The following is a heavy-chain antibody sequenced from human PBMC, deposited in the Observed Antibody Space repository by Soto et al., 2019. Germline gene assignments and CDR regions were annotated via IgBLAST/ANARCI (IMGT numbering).Heavy chain of an antibody. CDR1: GFTFSRYA. D-gene: IGHD3-22*01. CDR2: ISGSGAST. Sequence: VGSLRLSCAASGFTFSRYAMNWVRQAPGKGLEWVSTISGSGASTYYADSVKGRFTISRDNSKNTLYLQMNSLRADDTAVYYCAKGGYYYDSSAYYWGQGTLVTVSS. V-gene: IGHV3-23*01. CDR3: AKGGYYYDSSAYY. J-gene: IGHJ4*02.